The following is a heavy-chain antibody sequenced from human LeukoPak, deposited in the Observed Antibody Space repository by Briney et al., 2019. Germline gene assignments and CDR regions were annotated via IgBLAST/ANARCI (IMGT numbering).Heavy chain of an antibody. CDR3: AKEGYMITFGGVTYFDY. J-gene: IGHJ4*02. Sequence: GGSLRLSCAASGFTFSSYAMSWVRQAPGKGLEWVSAISGSGGGTYYADSVKGRFTISRDNSKNTLYLQMNSLRAEDTAVYYCAKEGYMITFGGVTYFDYWGQGTLVTVSS. D-gene: IGHD3-16*01. CDR1: GFTFSSYA. V-gene: IGHV3-23*01. CDR2: ISGSGGGT.